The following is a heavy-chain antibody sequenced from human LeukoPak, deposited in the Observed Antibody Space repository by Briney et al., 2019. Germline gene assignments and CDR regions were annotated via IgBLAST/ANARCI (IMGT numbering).Heavy chain of an antibody. J-gene: IGHJ4*02. Sequence: PSQTLSLTCTVSGGSISSSSYYWGWIRQPPGKGLQWIGSIYYSGSTYYNPSLKSRVPISVGTSKKQFYLKLPSVPATDTAVYFCARQQTPLLSDYWGQGTLVTVSS. CDR3: ARQQTPLLSDY. CDR1: GGSISSSSYY. CDR2: IYYSGST. V-gene: IGHV4-39*01. D-gene: IGHD2-15*01.